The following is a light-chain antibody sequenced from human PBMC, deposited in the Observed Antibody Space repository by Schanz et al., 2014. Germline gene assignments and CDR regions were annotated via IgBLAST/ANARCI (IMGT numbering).Light chain of an antibody. V-gene: IGLV1-44*01. CDR2: SYN. J-gene: IGLJ3*02. Sequence: QSVLTQPPSASGTPGQRVTISCSGSSSNIGSNTVNWYQQLPGTAPKLLIYSYNQRPSGVPDRFSGSRSGTSASLAISGLQSEDEADYYCSSYTSTSTWVFGGGTKLTVL. CDR1: SSNIGSNT. CDR3: SSYTSTSTWV.